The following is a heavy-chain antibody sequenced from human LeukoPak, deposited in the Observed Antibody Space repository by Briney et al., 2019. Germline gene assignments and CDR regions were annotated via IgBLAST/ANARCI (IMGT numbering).Heavy chain of an antibody. CDR3: AKGVGTNKGGYYFDS. D-gene: IGHD1-26*01. J-gene: IGHJ4*02. CDR1: GFTFSSYA. Sequence: GGSLRLSCAASGFTFSSYAMSWVRQAPGKGLEWVSVISNTGGSTFYADSVKGRFTISRDSSKNTLYVQMNSLRAEDTAVYYCAKGVGTNKGGYYFDSWGQGTPVTVSS. V-gene: IGHV3-23*01. CDR2: ISNTGGST.